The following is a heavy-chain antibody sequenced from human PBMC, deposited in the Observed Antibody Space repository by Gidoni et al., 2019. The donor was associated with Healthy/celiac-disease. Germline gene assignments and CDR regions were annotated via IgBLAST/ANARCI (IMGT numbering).Heavy chain of an antibody. CDR1: GGTFSSSA. CDR3: ARGGGRSSSSFPYYYYGMDV. CDR2: LIPIFGTA. V-gene: IGHV1-69*01. Sequence: QVQLVQSGAEVKKPGSSVKVSCQASGGTFSSSAISWVRQAPGQGLEWMGGLIPIFGTANDAQKFQGRVTMTADESTSTAYMERSSLRSEDTAVYYCARGGGRSSSSFPYYYYGMDVWGQGTTVTVSS. D-gene: IGHD6-6*01. J-gene: IGHJ6*02.